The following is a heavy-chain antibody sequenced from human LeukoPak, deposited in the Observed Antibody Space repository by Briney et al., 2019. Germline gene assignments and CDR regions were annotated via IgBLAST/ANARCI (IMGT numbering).Heavy chain of an antibody. CDR1: GFTFSSYA. CDR2: INGGGGST. J-gene: IGHJ4*02. CDR3: ANLRYDY. V-gene: IGHV3-23*01. Sequence: GGSLRLSCAASGFTFSSYAVSWVRQAPGKGLEWVSTINGGGGSTYYADSVKGRFTISRGNSKNTLYLQLNSLRAEDTAVYYCANLRYDYWGQGTLVTVSS. D-gene: IGHD5/OR15-5a*01.